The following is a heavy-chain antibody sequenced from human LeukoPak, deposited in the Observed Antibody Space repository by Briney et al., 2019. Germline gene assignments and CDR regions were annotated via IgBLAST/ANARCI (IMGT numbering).Heavy chain of an antibody. CDR2: IRYDGSNK. CDR3: ARASSSDWFDP. CDR1: GFTFSSYG. D-gene: IGHD6-6*01. V-gene: IGHV3-30*02. Sequence: GGSLRLSCAASGFTFSSYGMHWVRQAPGKGLEWVAFIRYDGSNKYYADSVKGRFTISRDNSKNTLYLQMNSLRADDTAVYYCARASSSDWFDPGAREPWSPSPQ. J-gene: IGHJ5*02.